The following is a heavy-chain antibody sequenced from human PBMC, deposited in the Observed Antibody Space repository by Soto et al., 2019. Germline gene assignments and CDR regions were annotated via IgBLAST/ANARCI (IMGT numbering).Heavy chain of an antibody. CDR1: GFTFSDYA. Sequence: VQLVESGGGVVQPGRSLRLSCAASGFTFSDYAMHWVRQAPGKGLEWVAVVSHDGRNTHYADSVKGRFTISRDSSKNTVSLQMASLRAEDTAVYYCSKGGRQWLVTSDFNYWGQGALVTVSS. J-gene: IGHJ4*02. V-gene: IGHV3-30*18. CDR3: SKGGRQWLVTSDFNY. D-gene: IGHD6-19*01. CDR2: VSHDGRNT.